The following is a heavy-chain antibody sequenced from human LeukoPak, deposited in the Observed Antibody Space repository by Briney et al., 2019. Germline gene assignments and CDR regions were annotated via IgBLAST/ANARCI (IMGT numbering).Heavy chain of an antibody. CDR2: ISSSSSTI. D-gene: IGHD1-26*01. CDR1: GFTFSSYS. J-gene: IGHJ4*02. V-gene: IGHV3-48*02. CDR3: AREESRSYLSWSVGYFDY. Sequence: GGSLRLSCAASGFTFSSYSMNWVRQAPGKGLEWVSYISSSSSTIYYADSVKGRFTISRDNAKNSLYLQMNSLRDEDTAVYYCAREESRSYLSWSVGYFDYWGQGTLVTVSS.